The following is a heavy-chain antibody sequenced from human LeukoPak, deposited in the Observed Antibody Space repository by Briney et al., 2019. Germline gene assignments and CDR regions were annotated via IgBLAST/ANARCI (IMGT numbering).Heavy chain of an antibody. J-gene: IGHJ4*02. CDR2: IYYSGST. CDR3: ASNTGRDSGWYGDFDY. CDR1: GVSISSSSYY. Sequence: SETLSLTCTGSGVSISSSSYYWGWIRQPPGKGLEWIGSIYYSGSTYYNPSLKSRVTISVDTSKNQFSLKLSSVTAADTAVYYCASNTGRDSGWYGDFDYWGQGTLVTVSS. D-gene: IGHD6-19*01. V-gene: IGHV4-39*01.